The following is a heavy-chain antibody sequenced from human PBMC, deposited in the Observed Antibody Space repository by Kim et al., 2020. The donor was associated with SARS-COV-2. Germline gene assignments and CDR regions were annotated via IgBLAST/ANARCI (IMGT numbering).Heavy chain of an antibody. CDR1: GFTFSSYA. D-gene: IGHD6-13*01. Sequence: LSLTCAASGFTFSSYAMHWVRQAPGKGLEWVAVISYDGSNKYYADSVKGRFTISRDNSKNTLYLQMNSLRAEDTAVYYCARVGYSSSWYSVEYYYYY. CDR3: ARVGYSSSWYSVEYYYYY. CDR2: ISYDGSNK. V-gene: IGHV3-30*04. J-gene: IGHJ6*01.